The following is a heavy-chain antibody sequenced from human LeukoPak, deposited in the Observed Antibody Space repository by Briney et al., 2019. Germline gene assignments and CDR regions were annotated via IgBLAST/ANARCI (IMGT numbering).Heavy chain of an antibody. V-gene: IGHV4-39*07. CDR3: VRSVTTVIWFDP. CDR1: GGSISSSTYY. D-gene: IGHD4-17*01. Sequence: PSETLSLTCTVSGGSISSSTYYWGWIRQPPGKGLEWIGSIYYSGSTYYNPSLKSRVTISVDTSKNQFSLKVSSVTAADTAVYYCVRSVTTVIWFDPWGQRTLVTVSS. J-gene: IGHJ5*02. CDR2: IYYSGST.